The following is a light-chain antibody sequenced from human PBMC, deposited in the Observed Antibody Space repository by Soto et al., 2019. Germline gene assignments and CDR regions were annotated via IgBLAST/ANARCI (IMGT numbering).Light chain of an antibody. Sequence: DIQMTQSPTSLSASVGDRVTITCRASQDIRNFVAWYQQKPGKAPKLLIYAASTLQSGVPSRFSRSGSVTAFTLTITSLQPEDVATYYCQKYSSVPVFGPGTKVEIK. CDR1: QDIRNF. V-gene: IGKV1-27*01. CDR2: AAS. CDR3: QKYSSVPV. J-gene: IGKJ3*01.